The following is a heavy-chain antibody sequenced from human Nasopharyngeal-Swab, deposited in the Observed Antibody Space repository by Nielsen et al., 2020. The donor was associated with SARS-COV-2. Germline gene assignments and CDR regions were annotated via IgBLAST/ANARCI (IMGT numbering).Heavy chain of an antibody. J-gene: IGHJ3*02. CDR3: AREIYYGSGSYYVDDAFDI. CDR2: LNPNSGGT. CDR1: GYSFTGYY. D-gene: IGHD3-10*01. V-gene: IGHV1-2*02. Sequence: ASVKVSCKASGYSFTGYYLHWVRQAPGQGPEWVGSLNPNSGGTNYAQKFQGRVTLTLDTSINTAYMDLTSLRSDDTAVYYCAREIYYGSGSYYVDDAFDIWGQGTTVTVSS.